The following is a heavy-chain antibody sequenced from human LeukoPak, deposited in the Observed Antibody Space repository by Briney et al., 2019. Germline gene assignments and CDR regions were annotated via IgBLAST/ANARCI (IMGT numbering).Heavy chain of an antibody. D-gene: IGHD3-3*01. CDR3: AGLLRLRFFDY. V-gene: IGHV4-39*01. J-gene: IGHJ4*02. CDR1: GGSISSSSYY. CDR2: IYYSGST. Sequence: RPSETLSLTCTVSGGSISSSSYYWGWIRQPPGKGLEWIGSIYYSGSTYYNPSLKSRVIISVDTSKNQFSLKLSSVTAADTAVYYCAGLLRLRFFDYWGQGTLVTVSS.